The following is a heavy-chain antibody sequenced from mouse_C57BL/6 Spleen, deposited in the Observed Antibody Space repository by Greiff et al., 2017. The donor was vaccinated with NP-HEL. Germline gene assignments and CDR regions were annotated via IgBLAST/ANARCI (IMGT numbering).Heavy chain of an antibody. CDR2: IHPNSGST. J-gene: IGHJ2*01. Sequence: VQLQQPGAELVKPGASVKLSCKASGYTFTSYWMHWVKQRPGQGLEWIGMIHPNSGSTNYNEKFKSKATLTVDKSSSTAYMQLSSLTSEDSAVYYCARYYDDLYYFDYWGQGTTLTVSS. V-gene: IGHV1-64*01. CDR3: ARYYDDLYYFDY. D-gene: IGHD2-13*01. CDR1: GYTFTSYW.